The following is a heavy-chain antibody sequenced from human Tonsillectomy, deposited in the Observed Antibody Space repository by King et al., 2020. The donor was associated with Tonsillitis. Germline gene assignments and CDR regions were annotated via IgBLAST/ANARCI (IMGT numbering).Heavy chain of an antibody. CDR3: ARVDMRGFAFDI. Sequence: EQLVQSGPEVKKPGASVKVSCKASGYTFSDYYIHWLRQAPGQGLEWMGGMNPKRGGTSYAQKFQGRVTMTRDTSINTAYMEVSRLKSDDTAMYYCARVDMRGFAFDIWGQGTTVAVSS. V-gene: IGHV1-2*02. CDR1: GYTFSDYY. CDR2: MNPKRGGT. D-gene: IGHD2-2*03. J-gene: IGHJ3*02.